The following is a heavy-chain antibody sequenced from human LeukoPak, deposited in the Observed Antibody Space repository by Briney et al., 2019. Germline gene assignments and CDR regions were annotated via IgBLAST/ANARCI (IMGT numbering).Heavy chain of an antibody. CDR1: GVSISSYY. D-gene: IGHD6-19*01. CDR2: IYYSGST. CDR3: ARLQRVSSSGWSHFDY. V-gene: IGHV4-59*08. J-gene: IGHJ4*02. Sequence: SETPPLTCTVSGVSISSYYWSWIRQPPGKGLEWIGYIYYSGSTNYNPSLKSRVTISVDTSKNQFSLRLSSVTAADAAVYYCARLQRVSSSGWSHFDYWGQGTLVAVSS.